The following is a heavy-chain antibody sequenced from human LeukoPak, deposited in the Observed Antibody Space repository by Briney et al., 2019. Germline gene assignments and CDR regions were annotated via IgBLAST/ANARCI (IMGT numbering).Heavy chain of an antibody. CDR2: ISYDGSNK. Sequence: PGGSLRFSCAAAGFTISSYGMHWVRQAPGNGLEWVAVISYDGSNKYYADSVKGRFTISIDNSKNTLYLQMNSMSAEATAVYYCAKDREADIVVVTAISAFDIWGQGTMVTVSS. CDR1: GFTISSYG. D-gene: IGHD2-21*02. CDR3: AKDREADIVVVTAISAFDI. V-gene: IGHV3-30*18. J-gene: IGHJ3*02.